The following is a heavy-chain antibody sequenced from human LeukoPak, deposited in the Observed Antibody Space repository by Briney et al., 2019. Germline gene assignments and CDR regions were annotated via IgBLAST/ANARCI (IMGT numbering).Heavy chain of an antibody. J-gene: IGHJ4*02. Sequence: GESLRLSCAASGFTFSSYSMNWVRQAPGKGLEWVASIKEDGSAKYYVGSVKGQFTISRDNAKNSLYLQMNSLRPEDTAVYYCARGGVYFDYWGQGTLVTVSS. CDR3: ARGGVYFDY. V-gene: IGHV3-7*01. CDR2: IKEDGSAK. CDR1: GFTFSSYS. D-gene: IGHD2-8*01.